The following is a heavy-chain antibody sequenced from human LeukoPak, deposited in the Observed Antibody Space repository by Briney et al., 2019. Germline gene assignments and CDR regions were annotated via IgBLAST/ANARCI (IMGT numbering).Heavy chain of an antibody. CDR1: TXXXYS. V-gene: IGHV3-21*01. J-gene: IGHJ4*02. CDR2: ISSSSSYI. D-gene: IGHD6-19*01. Sequence: TXXXYSXXWVRQAPGKGLEWVSSISSSSSYIYYADSVKGRFTISRDNAKNSLYLQMNSLRAEDTAVYYCASISSGWYRDYWGQGTLVTVSS. CDR3: ASISSGWYRDY.